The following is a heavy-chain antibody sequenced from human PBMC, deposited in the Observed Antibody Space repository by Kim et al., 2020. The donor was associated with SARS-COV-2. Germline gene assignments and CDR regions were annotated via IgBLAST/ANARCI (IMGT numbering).Heavy chain of an antibody. D-gene: IGHD2-15*01. J-gene: IGHJ4*02. CDR1: GFTFSSYG. CDR3: ARSALGYCSGGSCYPRDY. V-gene: IGHV3-33*05. CDR2: ISYDGSNK. Sequence: GGSLRLSCAASGFTFSSYGMHWVRQAPGKGLEWVAVISYDGSNKYSADSVKGRFTISRDNSKNTLYLQMNSLRAEDTAVYYCARSALGYCSGGSCYPRDYWGQGTLGTVSS.